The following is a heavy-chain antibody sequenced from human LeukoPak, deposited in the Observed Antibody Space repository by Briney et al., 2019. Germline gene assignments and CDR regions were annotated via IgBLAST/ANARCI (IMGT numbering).Heavy chain of an antibody. Sequence: SGTLSLTCAVSGGSISSSNWWSWVRQPPGKGLEWIGEIYHSGSTNYNPSLKSRVTISVDKSKNQFPLKLSSVTAADTAVYYCARTSFCGGDCLYYFDYWGQGTLVTVSS. CDR2: IYHSGST. J-gene: IGHJ4*02. D-gene: IGHD2-21*02. V-gene: IGHV4-4*02. CDR1: GGSISSSNW. CDR3: ARTSFCGGDCLYYFDY.